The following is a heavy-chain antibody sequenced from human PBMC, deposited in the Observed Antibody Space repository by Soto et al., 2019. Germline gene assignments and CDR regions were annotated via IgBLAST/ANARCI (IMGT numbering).Heavy chain of an antibody. Sequence: QLQLQESGPGLVKPSETLSLTCTVSGGSISSSSYYWGWIRQPPGKGLEWIGGIYYSGNTYYNPSLKSRVTISVDTSLIHLSLHLSSAAAADMALYYCARQYYFGSGSYCTRPFDFWGQGTLVTVSS. CDR2: IYYSGNT. CDR3: ARQYYFGSGSYCTRPFDF. CDR1: GGSISSSSYY. V-gene: IGHV4-39*01. D-gene: IGHD3-10*01. J-gene: IGHJ4*02.